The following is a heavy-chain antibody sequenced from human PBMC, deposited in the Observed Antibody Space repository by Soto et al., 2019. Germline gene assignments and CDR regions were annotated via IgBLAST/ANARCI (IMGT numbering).Heavy chain of an antibody. V-gene: IGHV1-69*02. J-gene: IGHJ4*02. Sequence: QVQLVQSGTEVKKPGSSVKVSCKASGGTFRNYPINWVQQAPGQGLEWMGSIFPLTDIPDYAQNFQARLTISADKSTSTAHMELSSLTSDDTAMYFCARGPLVVLNYFESWGQGTLVTVSS. CDR2: IFPLTDIP. CDR1: GGTFRNYP. CDR3: ARGPLVVLNYFES.